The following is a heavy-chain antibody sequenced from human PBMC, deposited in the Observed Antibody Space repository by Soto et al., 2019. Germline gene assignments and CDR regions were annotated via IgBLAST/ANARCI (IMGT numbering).Heavy chain of an antibody. CDR1: GYNFAGYW. J-gene: IGHJ4*02. CDR2: IDPSDSQT. CDR3: ARQIYDSDTGPNFQYYFDS. D-gene: IGHD3-22*01. Sequence: GESLKISRKGAGYNFAGYWITWVRQKPGKGLEWMGRIDPSDSQTYYSPSFRGHVTISATKSITTVFLQWSSLRASDTAMYYCARQIYDSDTGPNFQYYFDSWGQGTPVTVSS. V-gene: IGHV5-10-1*01.